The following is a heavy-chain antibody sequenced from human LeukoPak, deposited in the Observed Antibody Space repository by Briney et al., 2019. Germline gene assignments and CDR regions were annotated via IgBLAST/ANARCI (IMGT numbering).Heavy chain of an antibody. J-gene: IGHJ6*03. Sequence: GGSLRLSCVASGFTFSSYAMSWVRQAPGKGLEWVSAISGSGGSTYYADSVKGRFTISRDNSKNTLYLQMNSLRAEDTAVYYCAKAEYYYDSTAPPYYYYMDVWGKGTTVTVSS. CDR2: ISGSGGST. D-gene: IGHD3-22*01. CDR3: AKAEYYYDSTAPPYYYYMDV. CDR1: GFTFSSYA. V-gene: IGHV3-23*01.